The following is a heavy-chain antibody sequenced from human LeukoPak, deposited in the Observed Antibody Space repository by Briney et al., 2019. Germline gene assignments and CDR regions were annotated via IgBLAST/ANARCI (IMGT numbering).Heavy chain of an antibody. V-gene: IGHV4-59*01. D-gene: IGHD2/OR15-2a*01. J-gene: IGHJ6*02. CDR3: ARDRSRDGEYYYCYYGMDV. CDR1: GGSISSYY. Sequence: PSETLSLTCTVSGGSISSYYWSWIRQPPGKGLEWIGYIYYSGSTNYNPSLKSRVTISVDTSKNQFSLKLSSVTAADTAVYYCARDRSRDGEYYYCYYGMDVWGQGTTVTVSS. CDR2: IYYSGST.